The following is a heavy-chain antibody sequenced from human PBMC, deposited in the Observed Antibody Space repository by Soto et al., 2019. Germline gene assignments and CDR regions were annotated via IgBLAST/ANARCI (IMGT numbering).Heavy chain of an antibody. D-gene: IGHD3-10*01. V-gene: IGHV4-59*11. J-gene: IGHJ4*02. Sequence: SETLSLTFTVSGGSISSHYWSWIRQSPGKGLEWIGYIYNSGSTKYNPSLKSRVTISVDTSKNHFSLKVSPVTAADTAVYYCARGQSNYYGYYFDYWGQGTLVTVSS. CDR1: GGSISSHY. CDR3: ARGQSNYYGYYFDY. CDR2: IYNSGST.